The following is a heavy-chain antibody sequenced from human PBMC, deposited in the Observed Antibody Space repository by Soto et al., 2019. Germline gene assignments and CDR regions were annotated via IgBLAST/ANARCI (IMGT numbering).Heavy chain of an antibody. V-gene: IGHV1-18*01. J-gene: IGHJ4*02. CDR3: ARDRSYGGLRIGRFDY. D-gene: IGHD2-15*01. Sequence: ASVKVSCKASGYTFTSYGISWVRQAPGQGLEWMGWISAYNGNTNYAQKLQGRVTMTTDTSTGTAYMELGSLRSDDTAVYYCARDRSYGGLRIGRFDYWGQGTLVTVSS. CDR1: GYTFTSYG. CDR2: ISAYNGNT.